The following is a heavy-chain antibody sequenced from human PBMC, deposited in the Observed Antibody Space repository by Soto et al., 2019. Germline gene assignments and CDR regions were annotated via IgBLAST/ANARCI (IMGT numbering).Heavy chain of an antibody. V-gene: IGHV1-8*01. D-gene: IGHD7-27*01. CDR1: GYMFTSYD. CDR3: VRSPRNWGFDY. CDR2: MNPNSGNT. J-gene: IGHJ4*02. Sequence: QVQLVQSGAEVKKPGASVKVSCKASGYMFTSYDINWVRQATGQGFEWMGWMNPNSGNTGYAQKFQGRVTMTRDTSITTAYMELNSLRSEDTAVYYCVRSPRNWGFDYWGQGTLVTVSS.